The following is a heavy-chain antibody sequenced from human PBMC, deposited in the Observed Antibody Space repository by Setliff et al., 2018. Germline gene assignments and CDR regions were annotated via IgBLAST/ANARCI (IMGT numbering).Heavy chain of an antibody. Sequence: SETLSLTCTVSNGSISSGNYFWGWIRQPPGKGLEWIGSIYYSGTTYYNPSLKSRVTISLDTSKNQFSLKLASMTAADTAIYYCARAPQYTNYWYALSWFDPWGQGTLVTVSS. CDR1: NGSISSGNYF. V-gene: IGHV4-39*01. CDR2: IYYSGTT. J-gene: IGHJ5*02. CDR3: ARAPQYTNYWYALSWFDP. D-gene: IGHD2-8*02.